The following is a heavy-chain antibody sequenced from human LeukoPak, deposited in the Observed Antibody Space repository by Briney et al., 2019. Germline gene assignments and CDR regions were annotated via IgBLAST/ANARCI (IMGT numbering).Heavy chain of an antibody. CDR1: GGSISSHY. V-gene: IGHV4-59*11. CDR3: ARGGIGYYYMDV. CDR2: VYKSGST. D-gene: IGHD3-16*01. J-gene: IGHJ6*03. Sequence: SETLSLTCIVSGGSISSHYYSWIRQPPGKGLEWIGYVYKSGSTYYNPSLKSRVTISLDTSRNQISLKLTSVIVADRAVYYCARGGIGYYYMDVWGNGTTVTVSS.